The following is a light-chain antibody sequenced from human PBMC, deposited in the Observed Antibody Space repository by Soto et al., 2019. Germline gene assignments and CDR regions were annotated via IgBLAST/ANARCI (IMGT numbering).Light chain of an antibody. J-gene: IGKJ5*01. CDR1: QSVSSN. Sequence: EIVMTQSPATLSVSPGERATLSCWASQSVSSNLAWYQQKPGQAPRLLIYGASTRATGIPARFSGSGSGTEFTLTISSLQSEDFAVDNCQQYNNWPPITFGQGTRLEIK. CDR2: GAS. CDR3: QQYNNWPPIT. V-gene: IGKV3-15*01.